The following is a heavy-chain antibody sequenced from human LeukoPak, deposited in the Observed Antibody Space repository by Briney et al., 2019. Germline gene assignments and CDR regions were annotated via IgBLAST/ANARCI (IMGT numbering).Heavy chain of an antibody. CDR3: ARRTLAAAGRALDY. CDR1: GGSFSGYY. Sequence: SETLSLTCAVYGGSFSGYYWSWIRQPPGKGLERIGEINHSGSTNYNPSLKSRVTISVDTSKNQFSLKLSSVTAADTAVYYCARRTLAAAGRALDYWGQGTLVTVSS. CDR2: INHSGST. D-gene: IGHD6-13*01. J-gene: IGHJ4*02. V-gene: IGHV4-34*01.